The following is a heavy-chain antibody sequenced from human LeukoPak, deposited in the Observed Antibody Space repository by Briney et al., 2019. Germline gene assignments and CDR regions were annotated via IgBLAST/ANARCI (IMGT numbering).Heavy chain of an antibody. CDR1: GFTFSSYS. V-gene: IGHV3-21*01. J-gene: IGHJ4*02. D-gene: IGHD4-17*01. CDR3: ARESPTVTSNYDY. CDR2: ISSSSSYI. Sequence: GGSLRLSCAAPGFTFSSYSMNWVRQAPGKGLEWVSSISSSSSYIYYADSVKGRFTISRDNAKNSLYLQMNSLRAEDTAVYYCARESPTVTSNYDYWGQGTLVTVSS.